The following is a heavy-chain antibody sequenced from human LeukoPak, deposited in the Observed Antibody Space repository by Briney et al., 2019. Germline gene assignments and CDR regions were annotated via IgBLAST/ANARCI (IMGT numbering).Heavy chain of an antibody. D-gene: IGHD2-2*01. V-gene: IGHV1-2*02. J-gene: IGHJ6*03. Sequence: ASVKVSCKASGYTFTGYHMHWVRQAPGQGLEWMGWINPNSGGTNYAQKFQGRVTMTRDTSISTAYMELSRLRSDDTAVYYCARRIVVVPAARYYYMDVWGKGTTVTVSS. CDR3: ARRIVVVPAARYYYMDV. CDR2: INPNSGGT. CDR1: GYTFTGYH.